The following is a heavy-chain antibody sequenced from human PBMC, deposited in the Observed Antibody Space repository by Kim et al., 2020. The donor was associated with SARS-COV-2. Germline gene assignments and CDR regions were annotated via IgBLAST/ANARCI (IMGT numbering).Heavy chain of an antibody. D-gene: IGHD2-8*01. CDR3: ARGRLRADAFDV. J-gene: IGHJ3*01. Sequence: SVKVSCKASGYTFTKFDIHWVRQAPGQSPEWVGRISTSTGDTNYVQKVQGRVSMITDTSTSTVYMELTSLRSDDTAMYYCARGRLRADAFDVWGQGTMV. CDR2: ISTSTGDT. CDR1: GYTFTKFD. V-gene: IGHV1-18*04.